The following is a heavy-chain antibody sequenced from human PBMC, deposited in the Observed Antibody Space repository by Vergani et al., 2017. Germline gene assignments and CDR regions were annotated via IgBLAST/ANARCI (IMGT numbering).Heavy chain of an antibody. CDR1: GFTFSNFG. D-gene: IGHD3-9*01. CDR2: TIPIFGTA. J-gene: IGHJ3*02. Sequence: QVQLVESAGGVVQPGGSLRLSCAASGFTFSNFGMHWIRQAPGKGPEWMGRTIPIFGTANYAQKFQGRVTITADESTSTAYMELSSLRSEDPAVYYCARAYDILTGSDHDAFDIWGQGTMVTVSS. V-gene: IGHV1-69*18. CDR3: ARAYDILTGSDHDAFDI.